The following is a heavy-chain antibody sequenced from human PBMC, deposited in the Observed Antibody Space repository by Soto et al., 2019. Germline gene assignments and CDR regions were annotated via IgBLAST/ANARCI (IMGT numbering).Heavy chain of an antibody. CDR2: ISYDGSNK. J-gene: IGHJ6*02. D-gene: IGHD6-6*01. Sequence: QVQLVESGGGVVQPGRSLRLSCAASGFTFSSYAMHWVRQAPGKGLEWVAVISYDGSNKYYADSVKGRFTISRDNSKNTLYLQMNSLRAEDTAVDYCARGRAARRGYYGMDVWGQGTTVTVSS. CDR1: GFTFSSYA. CDR3: ARGRAARRGYYGMDV. V-gene: IGHV3-30-3*01.